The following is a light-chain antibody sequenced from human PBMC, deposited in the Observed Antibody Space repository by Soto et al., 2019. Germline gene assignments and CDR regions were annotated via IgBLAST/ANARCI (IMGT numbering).Light chain of an antibody. CDR3: QKYHTAPII. CDR2: AAS. Sequence: DIQLTQSPSFLCASVGDRVTISCRASQGINIFLAWFQQKPGKAPNILISAASTLQSGVPSRFRGSRSETEFTLPLTRLQPEDVTTYYCQKYHTAPIIFGQGTRLEIK. V-gene: IGKV1-9*01. CDR1: QGINIF. J-gene: IGKJ5*01.